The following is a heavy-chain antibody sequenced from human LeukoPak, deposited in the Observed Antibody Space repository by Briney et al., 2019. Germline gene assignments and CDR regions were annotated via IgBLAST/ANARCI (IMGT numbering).Heavy chain of an antibody. D-gene: IGHD6-13*01. CDR1: GGTFSSYA. J-gene: IGHJ6*03. V-gene: IGHV1-69*13. CDR3: ARGKSSSPVFLYYYYMDV. CDR2: IIPIFGTA. Sequence: GASVKVSCKASGGTFSSYAISWVRQAPGQGPEWMGGIIPIFGTANYAQKFQGRVTITADESTSTAYMELSSLRSEDTAVYYCARGKSSSPVFLYYYYMDVWGKGTTVTISS.